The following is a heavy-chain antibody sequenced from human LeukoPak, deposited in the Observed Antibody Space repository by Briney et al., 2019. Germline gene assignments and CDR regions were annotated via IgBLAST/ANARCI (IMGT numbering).Heavy chain of an antibody. J-gene: IGHJ5*02. CDR2: ISFDGSNK. CDR3: ARGGYSGYDPLNWFDP. D-gene: IGHD5-12*01. Sequence: GGSLRLSCAASGFTFSRNAMHWVRQAPGKGLEWVAIISFDGSNKYYADSVKGRFTISRDNSKNTLYLKMNSLRAEDTAVYYCARGGYSGYDPLNWFDPWGQGTLVTVSS. CDR1: GFTFSRNA. V-gene: IGHV3-30-3*01.